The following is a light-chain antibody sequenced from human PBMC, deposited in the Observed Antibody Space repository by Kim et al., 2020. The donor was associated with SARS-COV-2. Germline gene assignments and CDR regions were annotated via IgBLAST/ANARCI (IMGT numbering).Light chain of an antibody. V-gene: IGLV2-14*03. CDR2: DVS. Sequence: QSITLSCTGTSSDVGYYDYVSWYQQHPGKVPKLIISDVSNRPSGVSSRFSGSKSGNTAYLTISGLQDEDEADYYCCSHARGSAYVFGTGTKVTVL. CDR1: SSDVGYYDY. CDR3: CSHARGSAYV. J-gene: IGLJ1*01.